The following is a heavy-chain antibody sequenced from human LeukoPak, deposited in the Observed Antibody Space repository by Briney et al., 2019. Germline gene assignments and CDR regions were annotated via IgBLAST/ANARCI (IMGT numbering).Heavy chain of an antibody. CDR2: IYPGDSDT. Sequence: ESLKISCKGSGYSFTSYWIGWVRQMPGKGLEWMGIIYPGDSDTRYSPSFQGQVTISADKSISTAYLQWSSLKASDTAMYYCATTYCGGDCYSDAFDIWGQGTMVTVSS. CDR1: GYSFTSYW. J-gene: IGHJ3*02. V-gene: IGHV5-51*01. D-gene: IGHD2-21*02. CDR3: ATTYCGGDCYSDAFDI.